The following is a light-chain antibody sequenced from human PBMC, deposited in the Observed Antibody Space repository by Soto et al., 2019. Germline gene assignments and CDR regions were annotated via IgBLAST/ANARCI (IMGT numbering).Light chain of an antibody. CDR2: AAS. CDR3: QQSYSTPLLTYT. Sequence: DIQMTQSPSSLSASVGDRVTITCRASQSISSYLNWYQQKPGKAPKLLIYAASSLQSGVPSRFSGSGSGTDFTLTISSLQPEDFATYYCQQSYSTPLLTYTFGQGTKLEIK. V-gene: IGKV1-39*01. CDR1: QSISSY. J-gene: IGKJ2*01.